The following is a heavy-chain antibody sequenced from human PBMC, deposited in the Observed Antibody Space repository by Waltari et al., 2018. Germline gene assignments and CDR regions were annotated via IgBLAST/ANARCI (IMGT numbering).Heavy chain of an antibody. D-gene: IGHD6-13*01. CDR1: GGSISSSSYS. V-gene: IGHV4-39*01. J-gene: IGHJ4*02. CDR3: ARRWRQQLVFDY. CDR2: IYYSGST. Sequence: QLQLQESGPGLVKPSETLSLTCTVSGGSISSSSYSWGWIRQPPGKGLEWIGSIYYSGSTYYNPSLKSRVTISVDTSKNQFSLKLSSVTAADTAVYYCARRWRQQLVFDYWGQGTLVTVSS.